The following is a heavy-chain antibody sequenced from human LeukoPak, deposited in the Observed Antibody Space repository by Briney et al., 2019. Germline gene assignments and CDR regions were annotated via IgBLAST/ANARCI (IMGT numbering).Heavy chain of an antibody. D-gene: IGHD2-21*02. CDR3: ARELPREVTLDS. Sequence: GGSLRLSCVASEFDFFSYGMQWVRQAPGRGLVWVSRIFTDGSTTSYADSVKGRFTISRDNAKNTLYLEMKSLRVEDTAVYYCARELPREVTLDSWGQGTLVTVSP. CDR2: IFTDGSTT. V-gene: IGHV3-74*01. CDR1: EFDFFSYG. J-gene: IGHJ5*01.